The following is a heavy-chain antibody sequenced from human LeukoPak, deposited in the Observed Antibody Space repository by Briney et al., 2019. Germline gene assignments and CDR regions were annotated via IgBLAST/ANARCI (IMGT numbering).Heavy chain of an antibody. CDR2: MNPNRGDT. CDR1: GYTFTRYD. D-gene: IGHD3-3*01. CDR3: ARGLWGDFWSGDYYYYYMDV. J-gene: IGHJ6*03. V-gene: IGHV1-8*03. Sequence: ASVKVSCKASGYTFTRYDINWVRQATGQGLEWMGWMNPNRGDTGYAQKFQGGVTITRNTSISTAYMELSSLRSEDTAVYYCARGLWGDFWSGDYYYYYMDVWGKGTTVTVSS.